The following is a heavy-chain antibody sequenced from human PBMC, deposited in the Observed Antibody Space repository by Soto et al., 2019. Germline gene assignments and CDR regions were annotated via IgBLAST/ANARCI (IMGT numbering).Heavy chain of an antibody. V-gene: IGHV4-31*03. J-gene: IGHJ4*02. CDR3: ARGPPYCGGDCYRITPFDY. Sequence: SETLSLTCTVSGGSISSGGYYWSWIRQHPGKGLEWIGYIYYSGSTHYNPSLKSRVTISVDTSKNQFSLKLSSVTAADTAVYYCARGPPYCGGDCYRITPFDYWGQGTLVTVSS. D-gene: IGHD2-21*02. CDR2: IYYSGST. CDR1: GGSISSGGYY.